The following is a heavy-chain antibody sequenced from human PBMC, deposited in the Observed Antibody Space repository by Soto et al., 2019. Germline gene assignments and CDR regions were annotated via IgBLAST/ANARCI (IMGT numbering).Heavy chain of an antibody. CDR2: INPNSGGT. V-gene: IGHV1-2*04. D-gene: IGHD6-13*01. J-gene: IGHJ6*02. Sequence: ASVKVSCKASGYTFTGYYMHWVRQAPGQGLEWMGWINPNSGGTNYAQKFQGWVTMTRDTSISTAYMELSSLRSEDTAVYYCAREQQMVDYYYGMVVWGQGTTVTVSS. CDR3: AREQQMVDYYYGMVV. CDR1: GYTFTGYY.